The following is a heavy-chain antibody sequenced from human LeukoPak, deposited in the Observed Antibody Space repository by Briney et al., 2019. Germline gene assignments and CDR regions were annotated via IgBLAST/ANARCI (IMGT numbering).Heavy chain of an antibody. CDR2: ISSGSTI. CDR3: ARDNTGGYSYGRYFDY. D-gene: IGHD5-18*01. CDR1: GFTFSSYE. V-gene: IGHV3-48*03. Sequence: GGSLRLSCAASGFTFSSYEMNWVRQAPGKGLEWVSYISSGSTIYYADSVKGRFTISRDNAKNSLYLQMNSLRAEDTAVYYCARDNTGGYSYGRYFDYWGQGTLVAVSS. J-gene: IGHJ4*02.